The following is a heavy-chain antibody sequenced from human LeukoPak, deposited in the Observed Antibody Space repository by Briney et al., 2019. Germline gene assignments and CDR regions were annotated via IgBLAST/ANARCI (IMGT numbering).Heavy chain of an antibody. Sequence: SQTLSLTCTVSGGSISSGGYYWSWIRQHPGRGLEWIGYIYYSGSTYYNPSLKRRVTISVDTSKNQFSLKLSSVTAADTAVYYCARAVGSSSSVAFDYWGQGTLVTVSS. CDR2: IYYSGST. J-gene: IGHJ4*02. CDR1: GGSISSGGYY. CDR3: ARAVGSSSSVAFDY. D-gene: IGHD6-6*01. V-gene: IGHV4-31*03.